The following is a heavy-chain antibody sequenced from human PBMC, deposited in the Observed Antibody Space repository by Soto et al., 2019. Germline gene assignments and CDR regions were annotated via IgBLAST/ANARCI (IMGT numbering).Heavy chain of an antibody. J-gene: IGHJ6*02. V-gene: IGHV3-7*03. D-gene: IGHD6-19*01. CDR2: IKQDGSEN. CDR1: SFTFSSYW. Sequence: LGGSLRLSCAASSFTFSSYWLSWVRQAPGKGMEWVATIKQDGSENYYVDSVKGRFTISRDNAKNSLYLQMSSLRADDTAVYYCARDGPFISVAAPAFQYAMDVWGQGTTVTVSS. CDR3: ARDGPFISVAAPAFQYAMDV.